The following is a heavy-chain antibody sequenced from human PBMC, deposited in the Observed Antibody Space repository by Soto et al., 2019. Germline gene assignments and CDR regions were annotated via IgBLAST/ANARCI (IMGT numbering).Heavy chain of an antibody. D-gene: IGHD5-18*01. CDR3: ARGPTGWYGYDY. V-gene: IGHV3-74*01. Sequence: EVHLVESGGGLVQPGGSLRLSCAASGFTFSSSWMHWVRQAPGKGLVWVSRINGDESRTNYADSVNGRFAISRDNAKNTLYLEMNSLRAEDTALYYCARGPTGWYGYDYWGQGTLVTVSS. CDR1: GFTFSSSW. J-gene: IGHJ4*02. CDR2: INGDESRT.